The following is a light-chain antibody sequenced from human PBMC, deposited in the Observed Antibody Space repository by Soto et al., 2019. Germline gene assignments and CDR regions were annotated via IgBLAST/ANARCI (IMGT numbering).Light chain of an antibody. V-gene: IGLV2-14*01. J-gene: IGLJ1*01. CDR1: SSDVGGYNF. Sequence: QSALTQPASVSGSPGQSITISCTGTSSDVGGYNFVSWYQQHPDKAPKLMIYDVTNRPSGVSNRFSGSKSGNTASLTISGLQAEDEADYYCSSYTSIITDVFGTGTKVTVL. CDR3: SSYTSIITDV. CDR2: DVT.